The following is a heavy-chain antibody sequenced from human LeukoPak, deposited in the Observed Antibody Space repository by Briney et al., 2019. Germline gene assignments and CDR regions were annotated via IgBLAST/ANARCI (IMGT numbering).Heavy chain of an antibody. V-gene: IGHV3-23*01. CDR3: AKYRMAPSRITFGGVIVRTFDY. CDR2: IGPTGGTT. CDR1: GFTVSSNY. D-gene: IGHD3-16*02. J-gene: IGHJ4*02. Sequence: PGGSLRLSCAASGFTVSSNYMSWVRQAPGKGLEWVSSIGPTGGTTYYAGSVKGRFTISRDNSKNTLYLQMNSLRAEDTALYYCAKYRMAPSRITFGGVIVRTFDYWGQGSLVTVSS.